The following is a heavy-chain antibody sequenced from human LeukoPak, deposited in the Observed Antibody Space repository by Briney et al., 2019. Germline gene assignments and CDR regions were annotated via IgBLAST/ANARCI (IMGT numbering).Heavy chain of an antibody. J-gene: IGHJ4*02. D-gene: IGHD3-16*02. CDR1: GFTFSSYA. CDR2: ISGSGGST. CDR3: AKGRGNGRLVIVTFDY. V-gene: IGHV3-23*01. Sequence: GGSLRLSCAASGFTFSSYAMSWVRQAPGKGLGWVSPISGSGGSTYYADSVKGRFTISRDNSKNTLYLQMNSLRAEDTAVYYCAKGRGNGRLVIVTFDYWGQGTLVTVSS.